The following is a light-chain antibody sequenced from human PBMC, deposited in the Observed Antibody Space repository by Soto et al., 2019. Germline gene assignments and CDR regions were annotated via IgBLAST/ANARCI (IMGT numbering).Light chain of an antibody. Sequence: DIQLTQSPSFLSVSVGDRVTITCRASQGISSLLAWYQRKPGKAPKLLIYTASTLQSGVPSRFGGSGSGTEFTLTISSLQPEDFATYYCQQLNSYPLTFGGGTKVDIK. CDR1: QGISSL. J-gene: IGKJ4*01. CDR2: TAS. V-gene: IGKV1-9*01. CDR3: QQLNSYPLT.